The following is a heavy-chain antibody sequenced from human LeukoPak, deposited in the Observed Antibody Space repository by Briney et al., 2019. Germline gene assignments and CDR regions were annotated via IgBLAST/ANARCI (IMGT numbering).Heavy chain of an antibody. Sequence: SETLSLTCAVYGGSFSGYYWSWIRQPPGKGLEWIAEINHSGSTNYNPSLKSRVTISVDTSKNQFSLKLSSVTAADTAVYYCARGRNYYGSGSYYRYYYYYMDVWGKGTTVTVSS. CDR1: GGSFSGYY. V-gene: IGHV4-34*01. CDR3: ARGRNYYGSGSYYRYYYYYMDV. J-gene: IGHJ6*03. CDR2: INHSGST. D-gene: IGHD3-10*01.